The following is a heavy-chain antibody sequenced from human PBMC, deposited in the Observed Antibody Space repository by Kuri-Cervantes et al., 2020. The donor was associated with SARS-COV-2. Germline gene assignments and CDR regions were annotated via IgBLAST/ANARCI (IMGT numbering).Heavy chain of an antibody. CDR3: AKDEGYFDWLLSGYYYYMDV. D-gene: IGHD3-9*01. V-gene: IGHV3-53*01. Sequence: GESLKISCAASGFAVSSNYMTWVRQAPGKGLEWVSVIYSGGSTYYADSVKGRFTISRDNSKNTLYLQMNSLRAEDTAVYYCAKDEGYFDWLLSGYYYYMDVWGKGTTVTVSS. CDR2: IYSGGST. J-gene: IGHJ6*03. CDR1: GFAVSSNY.